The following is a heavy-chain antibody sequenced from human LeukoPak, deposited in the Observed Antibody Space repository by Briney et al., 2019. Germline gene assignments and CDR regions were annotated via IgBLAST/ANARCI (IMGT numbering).Heavy chain of an antibody. CDR2: ISAYNGNT. J-gene: IGHJ6*02. D-gene: IGHD3-3*01. CDR3: ARDTPTKFWSGPVWWGMDV. Sequence: ASVKVSRKASGYTFTSYGISWVRQAPGQGLEWMGWISAYNGNTNYAQNLQGRVTMTTDTSTNTAYMELRSLRSDDTAVYYCARDTPTKFWSGPVWWGMDVWGQGTTVTVSS. CDR1: GYTFTSYG. V-gene: IGHV1-18*01.